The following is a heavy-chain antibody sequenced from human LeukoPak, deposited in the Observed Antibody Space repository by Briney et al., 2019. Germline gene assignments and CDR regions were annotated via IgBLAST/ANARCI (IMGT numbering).Heavy chain of an antibody. Sequence: PSETLSLTCTVSGGSISPYYWSWIRQPPGKGLEWIGEINHSGNTNYNPSLKSRVTISVDTSKNQFSLKLISVTAADTAVYYCARGLRGYCSSASCYHFDYWGQGLLVTVSS. J-gene: IGHJ4*02. D-gene: IGHD2-2*01. CDR1: GGSISPYY. CDR2: INHSGNT. CDR3: ARGLRGYCSSASCYHFDY. V-gene: IGHV4-34*01.